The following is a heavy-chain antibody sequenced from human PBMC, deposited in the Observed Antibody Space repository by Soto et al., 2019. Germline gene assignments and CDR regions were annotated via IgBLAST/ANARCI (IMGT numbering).Heavy chain of an antibody. D-gene: IGHD4-17*01. CDR1: GFIFSDSA. Sequence: EVQLVESGGGLVQAGRSLRLSCAASGFIFSDSAIHWVRQASGKGLEWDGRIRGKLHSHATSYAASLRGRFTISRDDSHNTAYLQMEILRTEYSAVYYCSRTDYGDYSQICRFDPWGQVTLVTVSS. V-gene: IGHV3-73*02. CDR2: IRGKLHSHAT. CDR3: SRTDYGDYSQICRFDP. J-gene: IGHJ5*02.